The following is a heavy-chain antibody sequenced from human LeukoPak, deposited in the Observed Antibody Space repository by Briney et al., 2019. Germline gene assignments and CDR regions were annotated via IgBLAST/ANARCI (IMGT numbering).Heavy chain of an antibody. CDR3: ALFSQPFA. J-gene: IGHJ5*02. D-gene: IGHD5-18*01. CDR2: SFSAGPI. CDR1: GFILSDSE. Sequence: GGSLRLSCAGSGFILSDSEMSWVRQAPGKGLEWVSVSFSAGPIYYADSVKGRFTISRDNAKNTLYLQMNGLRAEDTAVYYCALFSQPFAWGQGSLVTVSS. V-gene: IGHV3-53*01.